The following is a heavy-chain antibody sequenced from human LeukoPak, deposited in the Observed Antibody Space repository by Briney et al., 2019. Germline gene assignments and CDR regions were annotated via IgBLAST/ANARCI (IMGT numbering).Heavy chain of an antibody. D-gene: IGHD7-27*01. CDR3: ARGYPTGEDY. V-gene: IGHV4-61*02. CDR2: IYTSGST. J-gene: IGHJ4*02. Sequence: SETLSLTCTVSGGSISSGSYYWSWIRQPAGKGLEWIGRIYTSGSTNYNPSLKSRVTISVDTSKSQFSLKLSSVTAADTAVYYCARGYPTGEDYWGQGTLVTVSS. CDR1: GGSISSGSYY.